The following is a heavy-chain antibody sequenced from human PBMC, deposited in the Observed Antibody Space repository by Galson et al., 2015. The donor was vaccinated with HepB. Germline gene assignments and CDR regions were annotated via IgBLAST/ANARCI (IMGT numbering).Heavy chain of an antibody. V-gene: IGHV3-7*03. CDR2: IKQDGSEK. D-gene: IGHD3-10*01. J-gene: IGHJ4*02. CDR1: GFTFSSYW. CDR3: ARDLRAGHGSGIHYFDY. Sequence: SLRLSCAASGFTFSSYWMSWVRQAPGKGLEWVANIKQDGSEKYYVDSVKGRFTISRDNAKNSLYLQMNSLRAEDTAVYYCARDLRAGHGSGIHYFDYWGQGTLVTVSS.